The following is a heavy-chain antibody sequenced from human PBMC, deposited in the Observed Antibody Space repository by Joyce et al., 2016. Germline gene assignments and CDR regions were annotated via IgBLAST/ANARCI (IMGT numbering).Heavy chain of an antibody. Sequence: EVQLVESGGGLVKPGGSLRLSCAASGFTFSSYSMSWVRQAPGKGLGWVSSLSSSSYYIKYTDSVKGRFTISRDNAKNSLYLQMNSLRVEDTAVYYCARSSYSNGIFDYWGQGTLVTVSS. CDR2: LSSSSYYI. D-gene: IGHD3-10*01. J-gene: IGHJ4*02. V-gene: IGHV3-21*01. CDR1: GFTFSSYS. CDR3: ARSSYSNGIFDY.